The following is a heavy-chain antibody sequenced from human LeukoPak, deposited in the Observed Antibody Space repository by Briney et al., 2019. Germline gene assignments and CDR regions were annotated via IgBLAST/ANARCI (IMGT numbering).Heavy chain of an antibody. V-gene: IGHV1-8*01. CDR1: GYTFTSHD. CDR3: ARVSSWGGAFDI. Sequence: ASVKVSCKASGYTFTSHDINRVRQATGQGLEWMGWMNPNSGNTGYAQKFQGRVTMTRNNAIRTAYMELSSLRSEDTAVYYCARVSSWGGAFDIWGQGTMVTVSS. CDR2: MNPNSGNT. J-gene: IGHJ3*02. D-gene: IGHD6-13*01.